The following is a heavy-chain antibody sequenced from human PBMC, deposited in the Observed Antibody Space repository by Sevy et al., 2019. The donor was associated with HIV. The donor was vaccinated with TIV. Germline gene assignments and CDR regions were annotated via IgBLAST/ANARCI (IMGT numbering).Heavy chain of an antibody. CDR3: ARAEYYDFWSGPTYYYYYGMDV. V-gene: IGHV1-69*13. D-gene: IGHD3-3*01. Sequence: ASVKVSCKASGGTFSSYAISWVRQAPGQGLEWMGGIIPIFGTANYAQKFQGRVTITADESTSTAYMELSSLRSEDTAVYYCARAEYYDFWSGPTYYYYYGMDVWGQGTTFTVSS. J-gene: IGHJ6*02. CDR1: GGTFSSYA. CDR2: IIPIFGTA.